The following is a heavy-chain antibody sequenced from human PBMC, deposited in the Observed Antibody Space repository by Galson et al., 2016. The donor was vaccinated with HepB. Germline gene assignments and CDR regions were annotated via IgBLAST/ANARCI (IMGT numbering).Heavy chain of an antibody. CDR3: ARIYYEILTGLTPWYYFDS. V-gene: IGHV3-48*01. CDR1: GFTFSDES. CDR2: IASNRRTI. Sequence: SLRLSCAASGFTFSDESMNWVRQARGKGLEWVSYIASNRRTIYYADSARGRFTISRDNSKNTLHLQMNSLRAEDTAVYYCARIYYEILTGLTPWYYFDSWGQGTLVTVSS. D-gene: IGHD3-9*01. J-gene: IGHJ4*02.